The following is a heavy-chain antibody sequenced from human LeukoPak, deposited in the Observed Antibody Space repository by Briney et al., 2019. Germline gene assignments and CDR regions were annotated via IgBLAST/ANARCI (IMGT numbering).Heavy chain of an antibody. V-gene: IGHV4-34*01. CDR1: GESLNGHY. D-gene: IGHD3-3*01. J-gene: IGHJ5*02. CDR3: AKNGQSGFSFDP. CDR2: GNDSGGT. Sequence: PSETLSLTCAVYGESLNGHYWSWIRQPPGKGLEWIGEGNDSGGTKFNPSLKSRVTISADTSKNQFSLRLSSVTAADTAVYYCAKNGQSGFSFDPWGQGTLVTVSS.